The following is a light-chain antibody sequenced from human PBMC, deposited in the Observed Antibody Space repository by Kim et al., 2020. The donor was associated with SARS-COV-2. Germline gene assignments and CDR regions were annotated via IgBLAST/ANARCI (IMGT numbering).Light chain of an antibody. CDR1: HGNIADYY. CDR2: EDH. V-gene: IGLV6-57*03. CDR3: QSYDLAYWV. J-gene: IGLJ3*02. Sequence: GKKVTISCTRGHGNIADYYVQWYQRRPGSAPPTVIYEDHHRPSGVSTRFSGSIDISSNSASLTISGLKTEDEADYYCQSYDLAYWVFGGGTQLTVL.